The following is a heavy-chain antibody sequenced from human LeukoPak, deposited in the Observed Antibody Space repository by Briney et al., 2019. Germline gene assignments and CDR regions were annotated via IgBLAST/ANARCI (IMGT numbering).Heavy chain of an antibody. J-gene: IGHJ4*02. Sequence: PSETLSLTCTVSGGSISSYYWSWIRQPPGKGLEWIGYISYSGSTNCNPSLKSRVTISVDTSKHQFSLKLSSVTAADTAVYYCAKCGQWLVQGVFDYWGQGTLVTVSS. D-gene: IGHD6-19*01. CDR3: AKCGQWLVQGVFDY. V-gene: IGHV4-59*01. CDR2: ISYSGST. CDR1: GGSISSYY.